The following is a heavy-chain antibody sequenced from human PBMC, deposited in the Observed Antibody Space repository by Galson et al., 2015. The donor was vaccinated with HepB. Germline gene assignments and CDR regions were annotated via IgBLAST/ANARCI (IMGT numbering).Heavy chain of an antibody. Sequence: SLRLSCAASGFTFTRFAMSWVRQAPGKGLEWASTISDSGASAYYADSVKGRFTITRDNSKNMLHLQMNDLRAEDSALYYCAKGGDFWSGSYTYYFDSWGQGTLVTVSS. J-gene: IGHJ4*02. D-gene: IGHD3-3*01. CDR2: ISDSGASA. CDR1: GFTFTRFA. CDR3: AKGGDFWSGSYTYYFDS. V-gene: IGHV3-23*01.